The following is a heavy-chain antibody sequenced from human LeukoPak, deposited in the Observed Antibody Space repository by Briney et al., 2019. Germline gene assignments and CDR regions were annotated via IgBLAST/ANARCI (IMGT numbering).Heavy chain of an antibody. CDR3: ARGVVAATFYYYMDV. Sequence: ASVKVSCKHSGYTFTGYYIHWVRQAPGQGLEWMGWINPSSGGTNYPRNFQGRVTMTRDTSLSTAYMEVSGLRSDDTAVYYCARGVVAATFYYYMDVWGKGTTVTVSS. CDR1: GYTFTGYY. D-gene: IGHD2-15*01. J-gene: IGHJ6*03. V-gene: IGHV1-2*02. CDR2: INPSSGGT.